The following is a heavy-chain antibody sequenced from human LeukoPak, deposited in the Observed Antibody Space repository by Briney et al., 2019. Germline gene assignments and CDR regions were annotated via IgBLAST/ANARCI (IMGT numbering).Heavy chain of an antibody. D-gene: IGHD1-26*01. CDR2: IYYSGSTYYSGST. CDR3: ARDVGATPGYFDY. J-gene: IGHJ4*02. V-gene: IGHV4-61*01. Sequence: PSETLSLTCTVSGDSISSSSYSWGWIRQPPGKGLEWIGYIYYSGSTYYSGSTNYNPSLKSRVTISVDTSKNQFSLKLSSVTAADTAVYYCARDVGATPGYFDYWGQGTLVTVSS. CDR1: GDSISSSSYS.